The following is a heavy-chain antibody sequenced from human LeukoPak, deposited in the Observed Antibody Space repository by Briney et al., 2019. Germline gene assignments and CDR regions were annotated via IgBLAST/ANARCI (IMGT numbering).Heavy chain of an antibody. V-gene: IGHV1-69-2*01. J-gene: IGHJ4*02. CDR2: VDPEDGET. CDR3: AREEGGYSYGYLGDYFDY. CDR1: GYTFTDYY. D-gene: IGHD5-18*01. Sequence: ASVKISCKASGYTFTDYYMHWVQQAPGKGLEWMGRVDPEDGETIYAEKFQGRVTITADTSTDTAYMELSSLRSEDTAVYYCAREEGGYSYGYLGDYFDYWGQGTLVTVSP.